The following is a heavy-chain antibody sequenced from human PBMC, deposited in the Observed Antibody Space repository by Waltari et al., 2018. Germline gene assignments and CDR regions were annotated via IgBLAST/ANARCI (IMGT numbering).Heavy chain of an antibody. D-gene: IGHD6-25*01. CDR3: AEEGNTTAGLFDS. CDR2: VFSRGGT. J-gene: IGHJ4*02. CDR1: GGAINSGSHY. Sequence: QVQLQESGPGLVRPSQTLSLTCTVSGGAINSGSHYWTWIRPPAGKGLGWVGRVFSRGGTNYHPSLKSRLTISLDTSKNQFSLKLSSVTVADTAMYYCAEEGNTTAGLFDSWGQGTLVTVSS. V-gene: IGHV4-61*02.